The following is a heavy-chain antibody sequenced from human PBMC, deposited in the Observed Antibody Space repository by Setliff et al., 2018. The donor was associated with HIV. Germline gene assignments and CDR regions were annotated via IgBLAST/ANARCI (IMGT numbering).Heavy chain of an antibody. CDR1: GFTFGDYV. D-gene: IGHD3-10*01. Sequence: GGSLRLSCITSGFTFGDYVMSWLRQAPGKGLEWVGFIRSKAHGGTTEYAASVEVRFIISRDDSKSIAYLQMNSLRIEDSGAYYCANSYSASGNYHYYDYLDVWGKGTTVTVSS. V-gene: IGHV3-49*03. J-gene: IGHJ6*03. CDR3: ANSYSASGNYHYYDYLDV. CDR2: IRSKAHGGTT.